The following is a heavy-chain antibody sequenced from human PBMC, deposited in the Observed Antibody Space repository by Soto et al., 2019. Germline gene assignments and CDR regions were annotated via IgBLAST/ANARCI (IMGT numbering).Heavy chain of an antibody. CDR1: GFTFSSYG. Sequence: GGSLRLSCAASGFTFSSYGMHWVRQAPGKGLEWVAVIWYDGSNKYYADSVKGRFTISRDNSKNTLYLQMNSLRAEDTAVYYCAREGCSSTSCYANLLDYYYGMDVWGQGTTVTVSS. CDR3: AREGCSSTSCYANLLDYYYGMDV. CDR2: IWYDGSNK. J-gene: IGHJ6*02. D-gene: IGHD2-2*01. V-gene: IGHV3-33*01.